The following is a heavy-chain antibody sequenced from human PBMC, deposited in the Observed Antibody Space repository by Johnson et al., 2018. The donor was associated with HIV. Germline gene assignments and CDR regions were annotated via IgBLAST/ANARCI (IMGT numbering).Heavy chain of an antibody. CDR2: IYSGGST. V-gene: IGHV3-66*01. J-gene: IGHJ3*02. CDR3: ARGIQPDAFDI. D-gene: IGHD2-2*01. CDR1: GFSFSSNY. Sequence: GGGVVQPGRSLRLSCAASGFSFSSNYMSWVRQAPGKGLEWVSVIYSGGSTYYADSVKGRFTISRDNSKNTLYVQMNSLRAEDTAVYYCARGIQPDAFDIWGQGTMVTVSS.